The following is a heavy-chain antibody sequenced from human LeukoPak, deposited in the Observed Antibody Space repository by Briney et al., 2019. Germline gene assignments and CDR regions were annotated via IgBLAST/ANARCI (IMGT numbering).Heavy chain of an antibody. Sequence: GGSLRLSCAASGFTFSNAWMSWVRQAPGKGLEWVGRIKSKTDGGTTDYAAPVKGRFTISRDDSKSTLYLQMNSLKTEDTAVYYCTTENGYSYGPFYYYYGMDVWGQGTTVTVSS. D-gene: IGHD5-18*01. CDR3: TTENGYSYGPFYYYYGMDV. V-gene: IGHV3-15*01. CDR1: GFTFSNAW. J-gene: IGHJ6*02. CDR2: IKSKTDGGTT.